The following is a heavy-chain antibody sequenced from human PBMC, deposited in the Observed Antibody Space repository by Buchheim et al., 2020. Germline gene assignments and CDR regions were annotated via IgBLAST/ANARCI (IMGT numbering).Heavy chain of an antibody. CDR3: ARDRLVGRDVWFDP. J-gene: IGHJ5*02. CDR2: IYYSGST. CDR1: GGSISSYY. V-gene: IGHV4-59*01. D-gene: IGHD3-16*01. Sequence: QVQLQESGPGLVKPSETLSLTCTVSGGSISSYYWSWIRQPPGKGLEWIGYIYYSGSTNYNPSLKSRVTISVDTSKNQFSLKLSSVTAADTAVYYCARDRLVGRDVWFDPWGQGTL.